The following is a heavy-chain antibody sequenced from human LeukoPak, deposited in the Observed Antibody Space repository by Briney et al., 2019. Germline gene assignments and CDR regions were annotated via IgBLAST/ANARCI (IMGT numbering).Heavy chain of an antibody. V-gene: IGHV3-30*02. CDR3: AKDQVTTYAFDI. CDR1: GFTFSSYG. D-gene: IGHD4-17*01. Sequence: PGGSLRLSCAASGFTFSSYGMHWVRQAPGKGLEWVAFIRYDGSNKYYADSVKGRFTISRDNSKNTLYLQMNSLRAEDTAVYYCAKDQVTTYAFDIWGQGTMVTVSS. CDR2: IRYDGSNK. J-gene: IGHJ3*02.